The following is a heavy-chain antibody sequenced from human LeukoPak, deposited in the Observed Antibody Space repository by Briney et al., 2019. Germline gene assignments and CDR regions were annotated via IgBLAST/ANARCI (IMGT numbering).Heavy chain of an antibody. V-gene: IGHV4-59*08. CDR2: IYYSGST. J-gene: IGHJ4*02. CDR3: ARLVYGSGSSYFDY. Sequence: SETLSLTCTVSGGSISSYYWNWIRQPPGKGLEWIGYIYYSGSTNYNPSLKSRVTISVDTSKNQFSLKLSSVTAADTAVYYCARLVYGSGSSYFDYWGQGTLVTVSS. D-gene: IGHD3-10*01. CDR1: GGSISSYY.